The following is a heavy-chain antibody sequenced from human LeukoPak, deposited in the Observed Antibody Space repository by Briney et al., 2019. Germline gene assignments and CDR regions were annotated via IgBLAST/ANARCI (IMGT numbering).Heavy chain of an antibody. CDR2: INSDGSSA. J-gene: IGHJ4*02. V-gene: IGHV3-74*01. Sequence: PGGSLRLSCAASGFTFSNYWMHWVRQAPGKGLVWVSRINSDGSSATYADSVKGRFTISRDNAKNTLYLQMNSLRAEDTAVYYCARDGPYSSGWYYWGQGTLVTVSS. CDR1: GFTFSNYW. CDR3: ARDGPYSSGWYY. D-gene: IGHD6-19*01.